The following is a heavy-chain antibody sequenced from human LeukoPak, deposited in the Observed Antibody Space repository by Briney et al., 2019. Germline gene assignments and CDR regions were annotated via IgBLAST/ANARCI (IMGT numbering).Heavy chain of an antibody. CDR3: ARPNITSYYDSRGYDAFDV. D-gene: IGHD3-22*01. CDR2: IYPDDSDT. Sequence: GESLNISCKGSGYRFNAYWIAWVRQMPGKGLEWMGIIYPDDSDTRYSPSFQGQVTISADKSVRTAYLQWSSLKASDTAMYYCARPNITSYYDSRGYDAFDVWGQGTMVTVSS. CDR1: GYRFNAYW. J-gene: IGHJ3*01. V-gene: IGHV5-51*01.